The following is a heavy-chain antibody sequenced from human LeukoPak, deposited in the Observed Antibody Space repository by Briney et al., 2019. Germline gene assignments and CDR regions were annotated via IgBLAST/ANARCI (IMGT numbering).Heavy chain of an antibody. CDR1: GYTFTSYD. V-gene: IGHV1-8*03. J-gene: IGHJ3*02. D-gene: IGHD3-3*01. CDR2: MNPNSGNT. CDR3: ATGYDFWSGYQSNDAFDI. Sequence: ASVKVSCKASGYTFTSYDINWVRQATGQGLEWMGWMNPNSGNTGYAQKFQGRVTITRNTSISTAYMELSSLRSEDTAAYYCATGYDFWSGYQSNDAFDIWGQGTMVTVSS.